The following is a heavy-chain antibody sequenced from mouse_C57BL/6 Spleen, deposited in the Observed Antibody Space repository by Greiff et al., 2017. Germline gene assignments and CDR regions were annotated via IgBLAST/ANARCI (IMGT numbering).Heavy chain of an antibody. CDR1: GYTFTGYW. J-gene: IGHJ3*01. CDR3: ARKWSAQAPLAY. Sequence: VQLLQSGAELMKPGASVKLSCKASGYTFTGYWIEWVQQRPGHGLEWLGEILTGGGSTTYNEKFKGKATFTADTSSITAYMQLSSLTTENSAIYYCARKWSAQAPLAYWGQGTLGTVAA. V-gene: IGHV1-9*01. CDR2: ILTGGGST. D-gene: IGHD3-2*02.